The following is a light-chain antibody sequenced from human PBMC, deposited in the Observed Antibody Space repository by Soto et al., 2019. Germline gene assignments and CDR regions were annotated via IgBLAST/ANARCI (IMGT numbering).Light chain of an antibody. J-gene: IGKJ4*01. CDR2: GAF. Sequence: EIVMTQSPATLSVSPGERATLSCRASQSVSSNLAWYQQKPGQAPRLLIYGAFTRATGIPARFSGSGSGTEFTLTISSLQSEDFAIYYCQQYKNWPPLTFDGGTKVEIK. CDR1: QSVSSN. V-gene: IGKV3-15*01. CDR3: QQYKNWPPLT.